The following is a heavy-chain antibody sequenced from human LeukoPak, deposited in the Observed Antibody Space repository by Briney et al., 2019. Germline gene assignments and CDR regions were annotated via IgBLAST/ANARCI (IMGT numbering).Heavy chain of an antibody. J-gene: IGHJ4*02. D-gene: IGHD2-2*01. V-gene: IGHV1-18*01. CDR3: ARAPDIVVVPAAPRVDY. CDR1: GYTFTSYG. Sequence: ASVKVSCKASGYTFTSYGISWVRQAPGQGLEWMGWISAYNGNTNYAQKFQGRVTMTRDTSISTAYMELSRLRSDDTAVYYCARAPDIVVVPAAPRVDYWGQGTLVTVSS. CDR2: ISAYNGNT.